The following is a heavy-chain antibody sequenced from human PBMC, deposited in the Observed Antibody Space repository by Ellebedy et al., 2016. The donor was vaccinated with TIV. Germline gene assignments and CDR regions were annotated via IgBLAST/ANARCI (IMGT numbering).Heavy chain of an antibody. CDR2: ISYDGSNK. CDR3: ARGIGSGYDPDQADY. Sequence: GESLKISXVASGLTFSNYGMHWVRQVPGKGLEWVAVISYDGSNKKYADSVKGRFTTSRDNSKNTLYLHMNSLRSEDTAVYFCARGIGSGYDPDQADYWGQGTLVTVSS. J-gene: IGHJ4*02. V-gene: IGHV3-30*03. D-gene: IGHD5-12*01. CDR1: GLTFSNYG.